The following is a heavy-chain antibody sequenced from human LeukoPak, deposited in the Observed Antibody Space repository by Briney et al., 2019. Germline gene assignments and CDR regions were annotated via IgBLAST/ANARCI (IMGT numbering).Heavy chain of an antibody. CDR3: ASPPHDYGDYVDYFDY. Sequence: ASVKVSCKASGYTFTGYYIHWVRQAPGQGLEWMGWINPNTGDTNYAQKFQGRVTMTRDTSISTAYMELTRLRSDDTAVYYCASPPHDYGDYVDYFDYWGQGTLVTVSS. V-gene: IGHV1-2*02. CDR1: GYTFTGYY. CDR2: INPNTGDT. D-gene: IGHD4-17*01. J-gene: IGHJ4*02.